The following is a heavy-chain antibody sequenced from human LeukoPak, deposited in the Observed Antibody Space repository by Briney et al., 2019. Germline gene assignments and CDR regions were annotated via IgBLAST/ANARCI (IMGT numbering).Heavy chain of an antibody. V-gene: IGHV1-69*05. CDR1: GGTFSSYA. CDR3: ARGASGIAVAGTDDY. Sequence: ASVKVSCKASGGTFSSYAISWVRQAPGQGLEWMGGIIPIFGTANYAQKFQGRVTITTDESTSTAYMELSSLRSEDTAVYYCARGASGIAVAGTDDYWGQGTLVTVSS. D-gene: IGHD6-19*01. CDR2: IIPIFGTA. J-gene: IGHJ4*02.